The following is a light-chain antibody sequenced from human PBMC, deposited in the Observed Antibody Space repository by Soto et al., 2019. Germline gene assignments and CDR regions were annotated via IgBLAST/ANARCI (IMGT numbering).Light chain of an antibody. CDR3: QQYGSSQYT. CDR1: QSVGSNY. V-gene: IGKV3-20*01. J-gene: IGKJ2*01. Sequence: EIVLTQSPGTLSLSPGERATLSCRASQSVGSNYLAWYQQKPGQAPRLLIYGAYSRAPGIPDRFSGSGSGTDFTLTISRLEPADFAVYYCQQYGSSQYTFGQGTKLEIK. CDR2: GAY.